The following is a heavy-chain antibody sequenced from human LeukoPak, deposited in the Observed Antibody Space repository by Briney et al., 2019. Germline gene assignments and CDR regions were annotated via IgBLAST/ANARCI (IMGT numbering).Heavy chain of an antibody. CDR3: ARAVFYDILTGIDAFDI. J-gene: IGHJ3*02. V-gene: IGHV4-31*03. CDR1: GGSISSGGYY. Sequence: SETLSLTCTVSGGSISSGGYYWSWIRQHPGKGLEWIGYIYYSGSTYYNPSLKSRVTISVDTSKNQFSLKLSSVTAADTAVYYCARAVFYDILTGIDAFDIWGQGTMVTVSS. D-gene: IGHD3-9*01. CDR2: IYYSGST.